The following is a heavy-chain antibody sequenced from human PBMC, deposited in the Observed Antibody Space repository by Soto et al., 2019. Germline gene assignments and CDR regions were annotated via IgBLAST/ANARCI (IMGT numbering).Heavy chain of an antibody. D-gene: IGHD6-13*01. J-gene: IGHJ6*02. Sequence: QVQLVQSGAEVKKPGASVKVSCKASGFTFSAYHIYGLRQAPGQGLEWIGWINPNRGGTNNAQKFQGRVTMTRDTYTSTVYMELSALIPDDTAVYYCARSLLDEYSSSWRSAYYGMDVWGQGTTVTVSS. CDR3: ARSLLDEYSSSWRSAYYGMDV. CDR2: INPNRGGT. V-gene: IGHV1-2*02. CDR1: GFTFSAYH.